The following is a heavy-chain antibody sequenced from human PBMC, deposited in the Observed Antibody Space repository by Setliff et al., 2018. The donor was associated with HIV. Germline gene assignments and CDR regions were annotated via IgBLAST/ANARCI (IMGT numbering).Heavy chain of an antibody. J-gene: IGHJ4*02. CDR2: IYYSGST. CDR3: AGEYSSSSPFEY. V-gene: IGHV4-31*03. CDR1: GGSISSGGYY. D-gene: IGHD6-6*01. Sequence: PSETLSLTCTVSGGSISSGGYYWSWIRQHPGKGLEWIGYIYYSGSTYYNPSLKSRVTISVDTSKNQLSLNLTSVTAADTAVYYCAGEYSSSSPFEYWGRGTLVTVSS.